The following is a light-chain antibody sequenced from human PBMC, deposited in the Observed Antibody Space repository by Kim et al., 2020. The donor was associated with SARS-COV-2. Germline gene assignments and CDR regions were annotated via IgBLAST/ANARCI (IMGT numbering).Light chain of an antibody. J-gene: IGLJ3*02. CDR3: QTWGTGVNWI. V-gene: IGLV4-69*01. CDR1: SGHNYYA. Sequence: VKLTCTLSSGHNYYAIAWHQHQPEKGPRFLLRVNSDGTSVRGAGIADRFSGSSSGTERYLSISSLQSDDEADYYCQTWGTGVNWIFGGGTQLTVL. CDR2: VNSDGTS.